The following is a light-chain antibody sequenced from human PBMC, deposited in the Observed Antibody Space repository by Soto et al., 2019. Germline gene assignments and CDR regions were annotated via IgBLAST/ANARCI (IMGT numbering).Light chain of an antibody. Sequence: DIQMTQSPSSLSASVGDRVTITCRASQSISSYVNWYQQKPGKAPKLLIYAASTLQCGVPSRFSGSGSGTDFTLTISSLQPEDFATYYCQQSYSTPYTFGQGTKLEIK. CDR1: QSISSY. V-gene: IGKV1-39*01. J-gene: IGKJ2*01. CDR3: QQSYSTPYT. CDR2: AAS.